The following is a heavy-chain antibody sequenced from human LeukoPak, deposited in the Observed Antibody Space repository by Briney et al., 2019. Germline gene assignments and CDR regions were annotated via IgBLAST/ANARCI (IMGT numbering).Heavy chain of an antibody. CDR3: AKVKDPITMVRGVIIYFDY. CDR2: ISGSGGST. J-gene: IGHJ4*02. Sequence: PGGSLRLSCAASGFTFSSYAMSWVRQAPGKGLEWVSAISGSGGSTYYADSVKGRFTISRDNSKNTLHLQMNSLRAEDTAVYYCAKVKDPITMVRGVIIYFDYWGQGTLVTVSS. V-gene: IGHV3-23*01. CDR1: GFTFSSYA. D-gene: IGHD3-10*01.